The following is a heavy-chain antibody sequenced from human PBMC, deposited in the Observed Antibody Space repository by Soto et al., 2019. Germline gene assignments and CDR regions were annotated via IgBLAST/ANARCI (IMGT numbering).Heavy chain of an antibody. Sequence: GGSLRLSCAASGFTFSSYSMNWVRQAPGKGLERVSYINSISSTIYYADSVKGRFTISRDNAKNSLYLQMNSLRDEDTAVYYCARDIGCSGGSCYYYGMDVWGQGTTVTVSS. CDR2: INSISSTI. J-gene: IGHJ6*02. D-gene: IGHD2-15*01. V-gene: IGHV3-48*02. CDR1: GFTFSSYS. CDR3: ARDIGCSGGSCYYYGMDV.